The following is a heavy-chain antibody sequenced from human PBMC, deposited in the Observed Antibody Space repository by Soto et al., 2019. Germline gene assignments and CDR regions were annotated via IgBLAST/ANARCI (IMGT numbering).Heavy chain of an antibody. CDR3: ARDEAPAMVIGDYYHGLDV. J-gene: IGHJ6*02. CDR1: GYTFTSYY. D-gene: IGHD5-18*01. Sequence: ASVKVSRKASGYTFTSYYMHWVRQAPGQGLEWMGIINPGGDSTSYAQKFQGRVTMTTDTSTSTIYMELSSLRSDDTAVYFCARDEAPAMVIGDYYHGLDVWGQGTTVTVSS. V-gene: IGHV1-46*01. CDR2: INPGGDST.